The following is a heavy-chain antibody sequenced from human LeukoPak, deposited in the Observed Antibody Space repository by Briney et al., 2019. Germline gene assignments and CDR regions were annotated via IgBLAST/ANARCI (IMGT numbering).Heavy chain of an antibody. CDR2: ISSST. Sequence: GGPLTLSCAASGFTFSDYYMSWIRQAPGKGLEWVSYISSSTNYADSVKGRFTISRDNAKNSLFLQMNSLRVEDTAVYYCARDEDGYNYDWGQGTLVTVSS. CDR3: ARDEDGYNYD. J-gene: IGHJ4*02. D-gene: IGHD5-24*01. CDR1: GFTFSDYY. V-gene: IGHV3-11*05.